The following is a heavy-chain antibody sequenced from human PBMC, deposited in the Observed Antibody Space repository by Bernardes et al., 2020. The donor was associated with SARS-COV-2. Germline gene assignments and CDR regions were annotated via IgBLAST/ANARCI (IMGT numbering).Heavy chain of an antibody. V-gene: IGHV3-21*01. Sequence: GSLRLSCAASGFNFSSYAMNWVRKAPGKGLQWVPSITASTTYIQYTDSVEGRFTVSRDNAKNSLYLEMTSLRAEDTAIYYCARILRDNGFGSGYYDLWGRGTLGTVSS. CDR2: ITASTTYI. CDR3: ARILRDNGFGSGYYDL. CDR1: GFNFSSYA. D-gene: IGHD4-17*01. J-gene: IGHJ2*01.